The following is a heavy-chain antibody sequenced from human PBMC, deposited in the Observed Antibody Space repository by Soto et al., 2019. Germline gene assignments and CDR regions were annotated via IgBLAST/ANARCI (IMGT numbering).Heavy chain of an antibody. CDR3: ARDRGGGDPVLRFSMDV. V-gene: IGHV1-69*01. J-gene: IGHJ6*02. Sequence: VKVSCKASGGTFSSYAISWVRQAPGQGLEWMGGIIPIFGTANYAQKFQGRVTITADESTSTAYMELSSLRSEDTAVYYCARDRGGGDPVLRFSMDVWGQGTTVTVSS. CDR1: GGTFSSYA. CDR2: IIPIFGTA. D-gene: IGHD3-3*01.